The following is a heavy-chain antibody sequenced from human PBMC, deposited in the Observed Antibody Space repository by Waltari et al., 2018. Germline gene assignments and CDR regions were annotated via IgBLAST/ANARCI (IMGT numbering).Heavy chain of an antibody. D-gene: IGHD3-10*01. CDR3: ARDTGGWYYDL. J-gene: IGHJ2*01. Sequence: VQLLQSGPGLVTPSETLSLTCTVPAGAISIFYWTWIRQPPGKGPEWIGYISTSGGTKYNPSLQSRVSFSVDTSRNQFSLRLTSVTAADTALYYCARDTGGWYYDLWGRGSLVTVSA. V-gene: IGHV4-59*01. CDR1: AGAISIFY. CDR2: ISTSGGT.